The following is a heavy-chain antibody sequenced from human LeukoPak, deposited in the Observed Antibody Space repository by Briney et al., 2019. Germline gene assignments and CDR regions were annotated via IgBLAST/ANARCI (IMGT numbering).Heavy chain of an antibody. CDR2: INHSGST. CDR1: GGSFSGYY. CDR3: AKLRYFDWLAHSGYNWFDP. Sequence: SETPSLTCAVYGGSFSGYYWSWIRQPPGKGLEWIGEINHSGSTNYNPSLKSRVTISVDTSKNQFSLKLSSVTAADTAVYYCAKLRYFDWLAHSGYNWFDPWGQGTLVTVSS. V-gene: IGHV4-34*01. J-gene: IGHJ5*02. D-gene: IGHD3-9*01.